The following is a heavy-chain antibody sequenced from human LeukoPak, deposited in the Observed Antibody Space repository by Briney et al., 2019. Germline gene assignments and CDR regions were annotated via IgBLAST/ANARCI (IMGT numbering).Heavy chain of an antibody. J-gene: IGHJ5*02. CDR2: ISSSSSTI. V-gene: IGHV3-48*04. CDR3: ARHSGSGSYSPPA. CDR1: GFTFSSYS. D-gene: IGHD3-10*01. Sequence: GGSLRLSCAASGFTFSSYSMDWVRQAPGTGLEWVSYISSSSSTIYYADSVKGRFTISRDNAKNSLYLQMNSLRVEDTAVCYCARHSGSGSYSPPAWGQGTLVTVSS.